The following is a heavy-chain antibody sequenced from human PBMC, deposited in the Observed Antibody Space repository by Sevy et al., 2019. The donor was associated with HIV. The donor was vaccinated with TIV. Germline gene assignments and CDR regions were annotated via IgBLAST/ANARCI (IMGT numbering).Heavy chain of an antibody. CDR3: ARGRSPKRLPLLYSGYDHMTAHFFDY. D-gene: IGHD5-12*01. CDR2: VDHSGGT. CDR1: GESVSSSY. J-gene: IGHJ4*02. V-gene: IGHV4-34*01. Sequence: SETLSLTCAVYGESVSSSYWTWIRQPPGGGLDWVGEVDHSGGTSYNPSLKSRATVSLDTTKRQFSLKLNSVTAADTAVYFCARGRSPKRLPLLYSGYDHMTAHFFDYWGQGALVTVSS.